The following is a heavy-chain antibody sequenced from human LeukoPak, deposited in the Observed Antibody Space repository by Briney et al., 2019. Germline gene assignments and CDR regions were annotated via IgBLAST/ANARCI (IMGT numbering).Heavy chain of an antibody. J-gene: IGHJ4*02. CDR3: TTPFSVAGEYDY. CDR1: GFTFSGSA. CDR2: IRSKANSYAT. Sequence: GGSLRLSCAASGFTFSGSAMHWVRQASGKGLEWVSRIRSKANSYATAYAASVKGRFTISRDDSKNTAYLQMNSLKTEDTAVYYCTTPFSVAGEYDYWGQGTLVTVSS. D-gene: IGHD6-19*01. V-gene: IGHV3-73*01.